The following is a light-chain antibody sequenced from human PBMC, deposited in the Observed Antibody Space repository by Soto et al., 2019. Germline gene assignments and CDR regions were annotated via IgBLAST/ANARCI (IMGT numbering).Light chain of an antibody. CDR2: GAS. Sequence: EIVLTQSPGTLSLSPGERATLSCRASQSVSNSYLAWYQQKPGQAPRLLFYGASRMATGIPDRFSGSGSGTDFTLTISRLEPEDFAVYYCQQHGSSPPTFGQGTKVEIK. CDR3: QQHGSSPPT. J-gene: IGKJ1*01. V-gene: IGKV3-20*01. CDR1: QSVSNSY.